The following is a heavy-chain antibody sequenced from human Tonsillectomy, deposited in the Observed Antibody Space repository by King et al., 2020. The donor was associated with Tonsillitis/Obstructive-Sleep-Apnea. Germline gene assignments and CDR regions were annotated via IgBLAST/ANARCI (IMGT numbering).Heavy chain of an antibody. CDR2: ISRISSYI. V-gene: IGHV3-21*01. D-gene: IGHD4-17*01. Sequence: VQLVESGGGLVKPGGSLRLSCAASGFIFSSYSMIWVRQAPGKGLEWVSSISRISSYINYADSMKGRFTISRDNAKNSLYLQMNSLRAEDTAVYYCASAYGDTPYYYGLDVWGQGTTVTVSS. J-gene: IGHJ6*02. CDR1: GFIFSSYS. CDR3: ASAYGDTPYYYGLDV.